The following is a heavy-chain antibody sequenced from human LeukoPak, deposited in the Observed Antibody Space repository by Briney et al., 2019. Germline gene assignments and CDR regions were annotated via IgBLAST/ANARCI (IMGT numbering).Heavy chain of an antibody. D-gene: IGHD3-16*02. CDR2: ISSSGTAI. J-gene: IGHJ4*02. V-gene: IGHV3-48*03. CDR1: GFTFSSYE. Sequence: PGGSLRRSCAASGFTFSSYEMNWVRQAPGKGLEWVSYISSSGTAIYYADSVKGRFTISRDNAKNSLFLQMNSLRAEDTAVYYSPRNPELYIVWDYWGQGTVVTVSS. CDR3: PRNPELYIVWDY.